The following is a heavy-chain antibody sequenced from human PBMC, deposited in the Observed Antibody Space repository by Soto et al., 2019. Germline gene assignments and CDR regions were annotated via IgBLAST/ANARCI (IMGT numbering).Heavy chain of an antibody. CDR1: GYTFTSYA. CDR2: INAGNGNT. CDR3: ARGDDYGGYYYYGMDV. D-gene: IGHD4-17*01. J-gene: IGHJ6*02. Sequence: ASVKVSCKASGYTFTSYAMHWVRQAPGQRLEWMGWINAGNGNTKYSQKFQGRVTITRDTSASTAYMELSSLRSEDTAVFYCARGDDYGGYYYYGMDVWGQGTTVTVSS. V-gene: IGHV1-3*01.